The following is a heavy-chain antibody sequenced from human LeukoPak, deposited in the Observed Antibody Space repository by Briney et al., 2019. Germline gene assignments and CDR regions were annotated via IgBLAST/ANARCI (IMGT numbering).Heavy chain of an antibody. Sequence: GRSLRLSCAASGFTFSSYAMHWVRQAPGKGLEWVAVISYDGSNKYYADSVKGRFTISRDNSKNTLYLQMNSLRAEDTAVYYCARDLGYYHPEYLDYWGQGTLVTVSS. V-gene: IGHV3-30*04. D-gene: IGHD3-22*01. CDR3: ARDLGYYHPEYLDY. CDR1: GFTFSSYA. J-gene: IGHJ4*02. CDR2: ISYDGSNK.